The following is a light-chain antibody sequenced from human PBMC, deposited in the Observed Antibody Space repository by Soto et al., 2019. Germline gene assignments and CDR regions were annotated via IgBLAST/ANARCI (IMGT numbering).Light chain of an antibody. J-gene: IGKJ1*01. Sequence: EIAMTQSPASLSVSSGDRATLSCRASQSVSSNLAWYQQKPGQAPRLLIYGASTRATGIPARFSGSWSGTEFTLTISTLQSEDFAVYYCQQYNNWPPGTFGQGTKVDIK. CDR1: QSVSSN. CDR2: GAS. V-gene: IGKV3D-15*01. CDR3: QQYNNWPPGT.